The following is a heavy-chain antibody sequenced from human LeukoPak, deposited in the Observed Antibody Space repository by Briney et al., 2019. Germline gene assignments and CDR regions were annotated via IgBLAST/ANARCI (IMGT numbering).Heavy chain of an antibody. CDR3: AKTVSGSYSYQGGDY. CDR2: ISGSGGST. J-gene: IGHJ4*02. D-gene: IGHD3-16*02. CDR1: GFTFSSYA. V-gene: IGHV3-23*01. Sequence: GGSLRLSCAASGFTFSSYAMSWVRQAPGKGLEWVSAISGSGGSTYYADSVKGRFTMSRDNSRNMLYLQMNSLRDEDTAKYYCAKTVSGSYSYQGGDYWGQGTLVTVSS.